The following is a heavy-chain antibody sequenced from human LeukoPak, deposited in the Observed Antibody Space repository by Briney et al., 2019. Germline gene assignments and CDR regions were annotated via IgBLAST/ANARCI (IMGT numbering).Heavy chain of an antibody. V-gene: IGHV1-2*02. D-gene: IGHD3-10*01. CDR3: ATTYYYGSGSYGDAFDI. Sequence: ASVKVSFKASGYTFSNYFIHWVRQAPGQGLEWMGWSNPNSGGTNYAQKFQGRVTMTRDTSISTAYMELSRLRSDDTAVYYCATTYYYGSGSYGDAFDIWGQGTMVTVSS. CDR1: GYTFSNYF. CDR2: SNPNSGGT. J-gene: IGHJ3*02.